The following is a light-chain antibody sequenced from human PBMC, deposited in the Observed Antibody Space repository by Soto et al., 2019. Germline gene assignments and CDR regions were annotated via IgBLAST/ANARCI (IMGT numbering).Light chain of an antibody. CDR2: DAS. V-gene: IGKV3-11*01. Sequence: EIVLTQSPATLSLSPGERATLSCRASQSVSNYLAWYQQKPGQAPRLLIYDASNRATGITARFSGSGSGTDCTLTISSLEPEDFAVYYWQQRSNWPLTFGGGTKVEIK. CDR3: QQRSNWPLT. CDR1: QSVSNY. J-gene: IGKJ4*01.